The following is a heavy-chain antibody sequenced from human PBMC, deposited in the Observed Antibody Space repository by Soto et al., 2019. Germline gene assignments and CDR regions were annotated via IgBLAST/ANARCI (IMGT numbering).Heavy chain of an antibody. V-gene: IGHV1-18*04. Sequence: ASVKVSGKASGYTFTSYGISWVRQVPGQGLEWMGWISAYNGNTNYAQKLQGRVTMTTDTSTSTAYMELRSLRSDDTAVYYCARNRYSGSYLVFDYWGQGTLVTVSS. CDR2: ISAYNGNT. CDR3: ARNRYSGSYLVFDY. CDR1: GYTFTSYG. D-gene: IGHD1-26*01. J-gene: IGHJ4*02.